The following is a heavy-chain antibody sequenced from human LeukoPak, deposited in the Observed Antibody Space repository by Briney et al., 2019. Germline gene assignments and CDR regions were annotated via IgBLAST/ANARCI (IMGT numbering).Heavy chain of an antibody. CDR3: ASSVRDSSSSGVIDY. Sequence: ASVKVSCKASGYTFTSYYMHWVRQAPGQGLEWMGIINPSGGSTSYAQKFQGRVTMTRDTSTSTVYMELSSLRSEDTAVYYCASSVRDSSSSGVIDYWGQGTLVTVSS. CDR1: GYTFTSYY. J-gene: IGHJ4*02. CDR2: INPSGGST. D-gene: IGHD6-6*01. V-gene: IGHV1-46*01.